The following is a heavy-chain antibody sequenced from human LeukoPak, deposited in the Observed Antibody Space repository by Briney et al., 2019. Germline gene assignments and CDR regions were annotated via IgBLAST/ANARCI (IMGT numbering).Heavy chain of an antibody. D-gene: IGHD2-2*01. J-gene: IGHJ2*01. CDR1: GGSISTSSYY. V-gene: IGHV4-39*07. CDR2: IFYSGST. CDR3: ARDPVDQPYWFFDL. Sequence: PSETLSLTCTVSGGSISTSSYYWGWVRQPPGKGLEWIGNIFYSGSTYYSPSLKSRVTISLDTSRNQFSLKLNSVTAADTAVYYCARDPVDQPYWFFDLWGRGTLVTVSS.